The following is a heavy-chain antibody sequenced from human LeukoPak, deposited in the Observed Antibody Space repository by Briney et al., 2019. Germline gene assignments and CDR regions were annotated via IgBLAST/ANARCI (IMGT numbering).Heavy chain of an antibody. V-gene: IGHV3-21*01. D-gene: IGHD6-19*01. J-gene: IGHJ4*02. Sequence: GGSLRLSCAASGFTFSSYSMNWVRQAPGKGLEWVSSISSSSTNIYYADSVKGRFTISRDNAKNSLYLQMNSLRAEDTAVYYCARDGGSGFYWGQGTLVTVSS. CDR3: ARDGGSGFY. CDR2: ISSSSTNI. CDR1: GFTFSSYS.